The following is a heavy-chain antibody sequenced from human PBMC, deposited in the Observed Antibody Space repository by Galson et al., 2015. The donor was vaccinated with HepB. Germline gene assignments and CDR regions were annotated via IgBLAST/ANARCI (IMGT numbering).Heavy chain of an antibody. V-gene: IGHV3-30*04. D-gene: IGHD6-19*01. J-gene: IGHJ4*02. CDR3: AREYSNQRGVAGYFDS. CDR1: GFTFSSYA. Sequence: SLRLSCAASGFTFSSYAMHWVRQAPGKGLEWVALISFDGGNKNYADSVKGRFTISRDNSKNTLYLQMNSLRAEDTAVHYCAREYSNQRGVAGYFDSWGQGTLVTVSS. CDR2: ISFDGGNK.